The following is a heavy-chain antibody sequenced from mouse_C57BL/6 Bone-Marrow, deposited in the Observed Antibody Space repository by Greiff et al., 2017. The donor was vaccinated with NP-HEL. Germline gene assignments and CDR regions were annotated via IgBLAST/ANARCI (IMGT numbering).Heavy chain of an antibody. J-gene: IGHJ4*01. D-gene: IGHD2-2*01. CDR2: IHPNSGST. Sequence: QVQLQQPGAELVKPGASVKLSCKASGYTFTSYWMHWVKQRPGQGLEWIGMIHPNSGSTNYNEKFKSKATLTVDKSYSTAYMQLSSLTSEDSAVYYCARGLLWLRRRDYYAMDYWGQGTSVTVSS. CDR1: GYTFTSYW. CDR3: ARGLLWLRRRDYYAMDY. V-gene: IGHV1-64*01.